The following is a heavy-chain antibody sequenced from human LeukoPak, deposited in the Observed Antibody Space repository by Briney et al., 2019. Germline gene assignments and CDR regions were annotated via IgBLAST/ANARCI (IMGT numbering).Heavy chain of an antibody. V-gene: IGHV4-38-2*02. Sequence: PSETLSLTCTVSGYSISSGYYWGWIRQPPGKGLEWIGSIYHSGSTYYNPSLKSRVTISVDTSENQFSLKLSSVTAADTAVYYCASAYTPTVSFDYWGQGTLVTVSS. CDR1: GYSISSGYY. CDR3: ASAYTPTVSFDY. CDR2: IYHSGST. J-gene: IGHJ4*02. D-gene: IGHD2-2*02.